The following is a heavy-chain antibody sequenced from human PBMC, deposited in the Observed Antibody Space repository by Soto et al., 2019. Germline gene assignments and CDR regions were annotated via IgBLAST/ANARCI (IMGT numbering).Heavy chain of an antibody. D-gene: IGHD6-19*01. V-gene: IGHV3-23*01. Sequence: EVQLLESGGGLVQPGGSLRLSCAASGFTFSSYAMNWVRQAPGKGLEWGSGISGSGVTTYYADSVKGRFTISRDNSKNTLFLQMNSLRADDTAVYYCAKTKQWLVKDYDFGMDVWGQGTTVTVSS. J-gene: IGHJ6*02. CDR3: AKTKQWLVKDYDFGMDV. CDR1: GFTFSSYA. CDR2: ISGSGVTT.